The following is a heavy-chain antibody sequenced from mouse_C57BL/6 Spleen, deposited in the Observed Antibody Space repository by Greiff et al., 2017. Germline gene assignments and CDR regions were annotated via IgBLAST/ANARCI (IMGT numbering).Heavy chain of an antibody. V-gene: IGHV1-76*01. Sequence: QVQLQQSGAELVRPGASVKLSCKASGYTFTDYYINWVKQRPGQGLEWIARIYPGSGNTYYNEKFKGKATLTAEKSSSTAYMQLSSLTAEDSAVYFCARKFDYWVQGTTLTVSS. CDR3: ARKFDY. CDR2: IYPGSGNT. J-gene: IGHJ2*01. CDR1: GYTFTDYY.